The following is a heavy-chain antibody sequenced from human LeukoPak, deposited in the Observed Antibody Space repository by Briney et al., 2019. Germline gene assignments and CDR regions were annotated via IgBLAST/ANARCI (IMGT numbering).Heavy chain of an antibody. V-gene: IGHV3-33*06. D-gene: IGHD3-22*01. J-gene: IGHJ4*02. CDR3: AKGNDHYESSCYEFDY. CDR1: GFTFSSYG. CDR2: IWYDGSNK. Sequence: GGALRLSCAASGFTFSSYGMHWVRQAPGKGLEWVAVIWYDGSNKHYADSVKGRFTISRDNSKNTLYLQMNSLRAEDSAVYYCAKGNDHYESSCYEFDYWGQGTLVTVSS.